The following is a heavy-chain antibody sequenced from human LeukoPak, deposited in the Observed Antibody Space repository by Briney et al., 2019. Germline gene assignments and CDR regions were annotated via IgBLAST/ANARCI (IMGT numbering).Heavy chain of an antibody. D-gene: IGHD2-2*01. CDR1: GFTFSSYA. V-gene: IGHV3-23*01. CDR2: ISGSGGST. CDR3: AKDTPHGRDIVVVPAAIYAPGYYYGMDV. J-gene: IGHJ6*02. Sequence: GGSLRLSCAASGFTFSSYAMSWVRQAPGKGLEWVSAISGSGGSTYYADSVKGRFTISRDNSKNTLYLQMNSLRAEYTAVYYCAKDTPHGRDIVVVPAAIYAPGYYYGMDVWGQGTTVTVSS.